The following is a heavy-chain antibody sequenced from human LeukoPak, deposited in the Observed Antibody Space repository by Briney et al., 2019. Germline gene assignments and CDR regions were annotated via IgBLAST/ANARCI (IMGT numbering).Heavy chain of an antibody. D-gene: IGHD1-26*01. V-gene: IGHV4-34*01. CDR1: GGSFSGYY. Sequence: SETLSLTCAVYGGSFSGYYWSWIRQPPGKGLEWIGEINHSGSTNYNPSLKSRVTISVDRSKNQFSLKLSSVTAADTAVYYCARAAPSGSYYDWFDPWGQGTLVTVSS. CDR3: ARAAPSGSYYDWFDP. CDR2: INHSGST. J-gene: IGHJ5*02.